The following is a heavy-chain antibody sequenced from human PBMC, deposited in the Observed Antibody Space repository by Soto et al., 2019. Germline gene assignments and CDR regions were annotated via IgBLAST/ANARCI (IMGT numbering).Heavy chain of an antibody. V-gene: IGHV3-11*06. CDR2: ISGSGSYT. Sequence: QVQLLESGGGLVKPGGSQRLSCVTSGFTFSDYYMGWVRQAPGKGLELISYISGSGSYTLYADSVKGRFTVSRDNANNSLSLLMSSLRGEDTVMYYCVRDSSTYYGGRKEFGAFDIWGLGTVVTVSS. CDR3: VRDSSTYYGGRKEFGAFDI. CDR1: GFTFSDYY. J-gene: IGHJ3*02. D-gene: IGHD3-3*01.